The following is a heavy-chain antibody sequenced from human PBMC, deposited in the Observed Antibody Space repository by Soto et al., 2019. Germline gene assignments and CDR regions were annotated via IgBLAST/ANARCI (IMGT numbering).Heavy chain of an antibody. CDR2: IIPIFGTA. V-gene: IGHV1-69*12. CDR1: GGTFSSYA. D-gene: IGHD6-6*01. Sequence: QVQLVQSGAEVKKPGSSVKVSCKASGGTFSSYAISWVRQAPGQGLEWMGGIIPIFGTANYAQKFQGRVTITADDATSRAYMELSSLRSEDTAVYYCARVGRIAAFHPYYYGMDVWGQGTTVTVSS. CDR3: ARVGRIAAFHPYYYGMDV. J-gene: IGHJ6*02.